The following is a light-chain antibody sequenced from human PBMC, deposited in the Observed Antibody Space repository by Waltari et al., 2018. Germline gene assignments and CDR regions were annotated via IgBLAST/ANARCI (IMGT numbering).Light chain of an antibody. J-gene: IGLJ1*01. V-gene: IGLV2-23*01. Sequence: QSALTQPASVSGSPGQSITISCTGVSNDVGTDNLVAWYQQHPGKAPKLMIYEARKRPSGVSSRLAGSKSGHTTSLTFSGVQAEDEADYFCCSYVGSSTSYVFGIGTKVTVL. CDR1: SNDVGTDNL. CDR3: CSYVGSSTSYV. CDR2: EAR.